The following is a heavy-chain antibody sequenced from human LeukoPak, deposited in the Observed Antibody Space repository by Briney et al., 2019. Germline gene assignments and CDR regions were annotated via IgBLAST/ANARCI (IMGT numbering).Heavy chain of an antibody. V-gene: IGHV1-18*01. J-gene: IGHJ4*02. Sequence: GASVKVSCKASGYTFTSYGISWVRQAPGQGLEWMGWISTYNGNTNYAQKLQGRVTMTTDTSTSTAYMELRSLRSDDTAVYYCARDGFGVVNPWYFDYWGQGTLVTVSS. CDR1: GYTFTSYG. CDR3: ARDGFGVVNPWYFDY. D-gene: IGHD3-3*01. CDR2: ISTYNGNT.